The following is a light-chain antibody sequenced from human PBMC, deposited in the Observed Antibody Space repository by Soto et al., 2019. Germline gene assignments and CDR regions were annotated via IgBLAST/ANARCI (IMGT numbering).Light chain of an antibody. V-gene: IGKV1-5*03. CDR1: QSISSW. CDR3: QQYHSYSLT. Sequence: MHLTQSNSTLSASVGDRVTITCRASQSISSWLAWYQQKPGKAPKLLIYKASSLEGGVPSRFSGSGSGTDFTLTISSLQPDEFATYYSQQYHSYSLTFGGGTKVDIK. CDR2: KAS. J-gene: IGKJ4*01.